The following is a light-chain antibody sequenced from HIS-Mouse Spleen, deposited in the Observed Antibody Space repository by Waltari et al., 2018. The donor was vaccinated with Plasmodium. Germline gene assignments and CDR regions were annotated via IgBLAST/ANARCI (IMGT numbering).Light chain of an antibody. J-gene: IGLJ3*02. CDR1: ALPQKY. CDR3: YSTDSSGNHRV. CDR2: EDS. Sequence: SYELKQPPSVSVSPGQTARITCSGDALPQKYAYWYQQKSGKAPVLVIYEDSKRPSGIPERFSGSSSGTMATLTISGAQVEDEADYYCYSTDSSGNHRVFGGGTKLTVL. V-gene: IGLV3-10*01.